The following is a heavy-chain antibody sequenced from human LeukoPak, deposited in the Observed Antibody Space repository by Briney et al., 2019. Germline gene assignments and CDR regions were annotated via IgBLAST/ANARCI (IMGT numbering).Heavy chain of an antibody. V-gene: IGHV4-38-2*01. CDR1: GYSISSGYY. CDR3: ARDSYCGGDCAARAVDY. Sequence: SETLSLTCAVSGYSISSGYYWGWIRQPPGKGLEWIGSIYRSGSTYYNPSLKSRVTISVDTSKNQFSLKLSSVTAADTAVYYCARDSYCGGDCAARAVDYWGQGTLVTVSS. D-gene: IGHD2-21*02. J-gene: IGHJ4*02. CDR2: IYRSGST.